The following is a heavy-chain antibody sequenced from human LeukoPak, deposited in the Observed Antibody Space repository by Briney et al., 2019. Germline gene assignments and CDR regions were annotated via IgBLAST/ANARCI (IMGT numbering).Heavy chain of an antibody. Sequence: SQTLSLTCAISGDSVSSNNAAWNWIRQSPSSGLEWLGRTYYRSRWFTDYALPVKSRITINPDTSRNQFSLQLNSVSPEDTAVYYCVRGSALDIWGQGTMVTVSS. CDR1: GDSVSSNNAA. J-gene: IGHJ3*02. CDR3: VRGSALDI. V-gene: IGHV6-1*01. CDR2: TYYRSRWFT.